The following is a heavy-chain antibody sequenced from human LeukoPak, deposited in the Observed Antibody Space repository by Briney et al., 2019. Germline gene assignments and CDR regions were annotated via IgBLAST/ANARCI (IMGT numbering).Heavy chain of an antibody. CDR1: GYTFTGYY. CDR2: INPNSGGT. CDR3: AREPYDFWSGYYKAYYMDV. Sequence: ASVRVSCKASGYTFTGYYMHWVRQAPGQGLEWMGWINPNSGGTNYAQKLQGRVTMTTDTSTSTAYMELRSLRSDDTAVYYCAREPYDFWSGYYKAYYMDVWGKGTTVTVSS. J-gene: IGHJ6*03. V-gene: IGHV1-2*02. D-gene: IGHD3-3*01.